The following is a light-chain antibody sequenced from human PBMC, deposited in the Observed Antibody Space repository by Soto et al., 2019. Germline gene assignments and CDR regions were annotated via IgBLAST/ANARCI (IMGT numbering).Light chain of an antibody. CDR2: GAS. CDR3: QQYNNWPPWT. V-gene: IGKV3-15*01. J-gene: IGKJ1*01. CDR1: QSVSIN. Sequence: EVVMTQSPATLSVSQGERATLSCRASQSVSINLAWYQQKPGQAPRLLIHGASTRAIGIPARFSGSGSGTEFTLTISSLQSEDFAVYYCQQYNNWPPWTFGQGTKVDIK.